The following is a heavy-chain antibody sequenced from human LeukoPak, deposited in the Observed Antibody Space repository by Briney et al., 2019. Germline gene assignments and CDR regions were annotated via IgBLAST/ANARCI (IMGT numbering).Heavy chain of an antibody. V-gene: IGHV3-53*05. Sequence: PGGSLRLSCTVSGFTVSSNSWSWVRQAPGKGLEWVSFIYSGGNTHYSDSVKGRFTISRDNSKNSLYLQMNSLRTEDTALYYCAKDGGYSGSYYFDYWGQGTLVTVSS. J-gene: IGHJ4*02. CDR1: GFTVSSNS. CDR2: IYSGGNT. CDR3: AKDGGYSGSYYFDY. D-gene: IGHD1-26*01.